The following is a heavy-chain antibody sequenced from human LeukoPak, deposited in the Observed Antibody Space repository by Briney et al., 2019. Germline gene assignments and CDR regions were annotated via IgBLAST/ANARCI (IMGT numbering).Heavy chain of an antibody. J-gene: IGHJ4*02. CDR2: ISGSGGST. Sequence: GGSLRLSCAASGFTFSNYAMSWVRQAPGKGLEWVSAISGSGGSTDYADSVKGRLTISRDNSKNTLFLQMNSLRAGDTAVYYCANRGGNPKGSFDYWGQGTLVTVSS. V-gene: IGHV3-23*01. CDR1: GFTFSNYA. D-gene: IGHD4-23*01. CDR3: ANRGGNPKGSFDY.